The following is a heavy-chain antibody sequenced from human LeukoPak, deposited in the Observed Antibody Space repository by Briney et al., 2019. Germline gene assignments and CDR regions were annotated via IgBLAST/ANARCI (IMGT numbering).Heavy chain of an antibody. V-gene: IGHV3-53*01. CDR1: GFTVSSNY. CDR2: IYSGGST. Sequence: GGSLRLSCAASGFTVSSNYMSWVRQAPGKGLEWVSVIYSGGSTYYADSVKGRFTISRDNSKNTLYLQMNSLRAEDTAVYYFAGAFPGDSPYYFNDWGQGTLVTVSS. CDR3: AGAFPGDSPYYFND. J-gene: IGHJ4*02. D-gene: IGHD4-17*01.